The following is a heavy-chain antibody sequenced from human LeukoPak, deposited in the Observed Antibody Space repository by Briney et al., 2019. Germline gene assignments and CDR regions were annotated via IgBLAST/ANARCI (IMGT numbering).Heavy chain of an antibody. J-gene: IGHJ4*02. D-gene: IGHD2-15*01. V-gene: IGHV3-23*01. CDR1: DFTFNRAW. CDR3: AKQLGYCSDGSCYFPY. Sequence: GGSLRLSCAASDFTFNRAWMNWVRQAPGKGLEWVSAISNNGGYTYYADSVQGRFTISRDNSKSTLCLQMNSLRAEDTAVYYCAKQLGYCSDGSCYFPYWGQGTLVTVSS. CDR2: ISNNGGYT.